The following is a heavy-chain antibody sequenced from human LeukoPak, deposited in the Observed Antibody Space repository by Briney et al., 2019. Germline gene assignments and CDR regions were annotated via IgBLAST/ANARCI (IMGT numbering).Heavy chain of an antibody. CDR2: INPNSGGT. CDR1: GYTFTSYG. D-gene: IGHD5-18*01. V-gene: IGHV1-2*02. Sequence: ASVKVSCKASGYTFTSYGISWVRQAPGQGLEWMGWINPNSGGTNYAQKFQGRVTMTRDTSISTAYMELSRLRSDDTAVYYCARYSYGYFDYWGQGTLVTVSS. J-gene: IGHJ4*02. CDR3: ARYSYGYFDY.